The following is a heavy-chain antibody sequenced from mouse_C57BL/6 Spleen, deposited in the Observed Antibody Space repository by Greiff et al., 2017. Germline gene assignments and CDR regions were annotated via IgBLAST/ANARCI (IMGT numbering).Heavy chain of an antibody. V-gene: IGHV1-64*01. D-gene: IGHD1-1*01. CDR3: AREEATVVAKGFAY. CDR2: IHPNSGST. CDR1: GYTFTSSW. Sequence: VQLQQPGAELVKPGASVKLSCKASGYTFTSSWMHWVKQRPGQGLEWIGMIHPNSGSTNYNEKFKSKATLTVDKSSSTAYMQLSSLTSEDSAVYYCAREEATVVAKGFAYWVQWTLVTVSA. J-gene: IGHJ3*01.